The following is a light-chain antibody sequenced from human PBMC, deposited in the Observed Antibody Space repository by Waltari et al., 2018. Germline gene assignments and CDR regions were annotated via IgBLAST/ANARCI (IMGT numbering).Light chain of an antibody. V-gene: IGKV3-11*01. Sequence: DIVLTQSPATLSLSPGERATLSCRASQSINNSLAWYQQKPGQAPRLLIYSASNRATGIPARFSGSGSGTDFFLTISSLDPEDFAVYYCQQRSSWPRTFGQGTRVEIK. CDR1: QSINNS. CDR2: SAS. J-gene: IGKJ1*01. CDR3: QQRSSWPRT.